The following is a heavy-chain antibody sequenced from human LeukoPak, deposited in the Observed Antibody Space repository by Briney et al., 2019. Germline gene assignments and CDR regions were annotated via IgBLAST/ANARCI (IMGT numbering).Heavy chain of an antibody. J-gene: IGHJ4*02. V-gene: IGHV4-39*07. D-gene: IGHD4-17*01. CDR3: ARAGATVTSHFDC. CDR1: GGSISSSSYY. Sequence: PSETLSLTCTVSGGSISSSSYYWGWIRQPPGKGLEWIGSIYYSGSTYYNPSLKSRVTISVDTSKNQFSLKLSSVTAADTAVYYCARAGATVTSHFDCWGQGTLVTVSS. CDR2: IYYSGST.